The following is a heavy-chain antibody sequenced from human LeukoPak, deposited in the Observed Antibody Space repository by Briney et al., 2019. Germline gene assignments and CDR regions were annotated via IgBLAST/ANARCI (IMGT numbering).Heavy chain of an antibody. CDR2: ISGDGGST. CDR3: AMDYPSTGYC. D-gene: IGHD5/OR15-5a*01. J-gene: IGHJ4*02. CDR1: GFSFSSYA. Sequence: PGGSLRLSCAASGFSFSSYAMTWVRQAPGKGLQWVSAISGDGGSTHYADSVKGRFTISRDNSKNTLYLQMNSLRAEDSAVYFCAMDYPSTGYCWGQGTLVTVST. V-gene: IGHV3-23*01.